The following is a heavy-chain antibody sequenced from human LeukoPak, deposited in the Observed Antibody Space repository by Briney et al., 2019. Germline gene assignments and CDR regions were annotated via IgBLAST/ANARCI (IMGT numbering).Heavy chain of an antibody. CDR1: GYTLTELS. V-gene: IGHV1-24*01. J-gene: IGHJ4*02. Sequence: EASVKVSCKVSGYTLTELSMHWVRQAPGKGLEWMGGFDPEDGETIYAQKFQGRVTMTEDTSTDTAYMELSSLRSEDTAVYYCAATRGSGSYYRLFDYWGQGTLVTVSS. CDR3: AATRGSGSYYRLFDY. CDR2: FDPEDGET. D-gene: IGHD1-26*01.